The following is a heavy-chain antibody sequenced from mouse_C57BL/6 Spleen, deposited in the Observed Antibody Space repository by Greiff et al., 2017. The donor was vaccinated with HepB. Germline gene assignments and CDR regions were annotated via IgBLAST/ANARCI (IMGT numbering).Heavy chain of an antibody. CDR1: GFTFSDYG. CDR2: ISSGSSTI. V-gene: IGHV5-17*01. CDR3: AYGYYAMDY. D-gene: IGHD1-1*02. Sequence: VQLKQSGGGLVKPGGSLKLSCAASGFTFSDYGMHWVRQAPEKGLEWVAYISSGSSTIYYADTVKGRFTISRDNAKNTLFLQMTSLRSEDTAMYYCAYGYYAMDYWGQGTSVTVSS. J-gene: IGHJ4*01.